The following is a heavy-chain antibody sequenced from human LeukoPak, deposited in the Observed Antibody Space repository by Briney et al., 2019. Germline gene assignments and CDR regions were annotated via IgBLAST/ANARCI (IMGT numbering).Heavy chain of an antibody. V-gene: IGHV4-34*01. J-gene: IGHJ4*02. CDR3: ARGVAYNYGYYFDY. CDR2: INHSGST. CDR1: GGSFNDYY. Sequence: SETLSLTCALYGGSFNDYYWSWIRQPPRQRLASIGEINHSGSTNYNPSLKSRVTISVDTSKNQFSLELSSVTAADTAVFYCARGVAYNYGYYFDYWGQGTLVTVSS. D-gene: IGHD3-10*01.